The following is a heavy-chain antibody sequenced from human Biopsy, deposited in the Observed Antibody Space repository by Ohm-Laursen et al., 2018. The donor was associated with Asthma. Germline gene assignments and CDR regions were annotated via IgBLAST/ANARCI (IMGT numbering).Heavy chain of an antibody. J-gene: IGHJ6*02. CDR2: ISNDGKNE. Sequence: SLRLSCAASGFTFSRYVMHWVRQAPGKGLEWVAVISNDGKNEYYGDSVRGRFTISRDKSKSTLYLQLSSLRAEDTAVYFCAREPIKATYFYGMDVWGQGTTVTVSS. CDR3: AREPIKATYFYGMDV. CDR1: GFTFSRYV. V-gene: IGHV3-30*04. D-gene: IGHD3-9*01.